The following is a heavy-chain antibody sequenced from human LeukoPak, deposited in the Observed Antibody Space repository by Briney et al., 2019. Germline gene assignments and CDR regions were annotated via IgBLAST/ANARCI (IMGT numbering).Heavy chain of an antibody. CDR3: ARERRQVVTSRDAFDI. D-gene: IGHD4-23*01. Sequence: SGGSLRLSCAASGFTFSSYGMHWVRQAPGKGLEWVSYISSSGSTIYYADSVKGRFTISRDNAKNSLYLQMNSLRAEDTAVYYCARERRQVVTSRDAFDIWGQGTMVTVSS. CDR1: GFTFSSYG. CDR2: ISSSGSTI. J-gene: IGHJ3*02. V-gene: IGHV3-48*04.